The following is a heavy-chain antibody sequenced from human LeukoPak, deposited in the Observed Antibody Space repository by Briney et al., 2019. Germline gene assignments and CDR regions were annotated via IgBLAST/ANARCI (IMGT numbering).Heavy chain of an antibody. V-gene: IGHV3-30*04. CDR3: ARDRGGYSYGCDY. CDR2: ISYDGSNK. J-gene: IGHJ4*02. CDR1: GFTFSSYA. Sequence: GGSLRLSCAASGFTFSSYAMHWVRQAPGKGLEWVAVISYDGSNKYYADSAKGRFTISRDNSKNTLYLQMNSLRAEDTAVYYCARDRGGYSYGCDYWGQGTLVTVSS. D-gene: IGHD5-18*01.